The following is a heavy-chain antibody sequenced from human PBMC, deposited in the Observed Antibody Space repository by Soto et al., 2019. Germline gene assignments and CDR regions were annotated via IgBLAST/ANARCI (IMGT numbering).Heavy chain of an antibody. CDR2: IYPGDSDT. Sequence: GESLKISCKGSGYSFTSYWIGWVRQMPGKGLEWMGIIYPGDSDTRYSPSFQGQVTISADKSISTAYLQWSSLKASDTAMCYCAIHVKQQLVGVPYYYYGMDVWGQGTTVTVSS. D-gene: IGHD6-6*01. CDR3: AIHVKQQLVGVPYYYYGMDV. V-gene: IGHV5-51*01. J-gene: IGHJ6*02. CDR1: GYSFTSYW.